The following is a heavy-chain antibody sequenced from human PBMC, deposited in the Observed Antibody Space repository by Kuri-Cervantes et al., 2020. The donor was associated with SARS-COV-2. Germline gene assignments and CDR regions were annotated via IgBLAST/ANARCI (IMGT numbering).Heavy chain of an antibody. Sequence: ASVKVSCKASGYAFTSYDINWVRQATGQGLEWMGWMNPNSGNTGYAQKFQGRVTITRNTSISTAYMELSSLRSDDTAVYYCAREGITMVRGVTFYYWGQGTLVTVSS. CDR1: GYAFTSYD. CDR3: AREGITMVRGVTFYY. D-gene: IGHD3-10*01. V-gene: IGHV1-8*03. CDR2: MNPNSGNT. J-gene: IGHJ4*02.